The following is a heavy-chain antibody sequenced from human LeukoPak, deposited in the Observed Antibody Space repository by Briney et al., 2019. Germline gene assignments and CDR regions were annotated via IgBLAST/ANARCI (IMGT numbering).Heavy chain of an antibody. CDR1: GFTFSSYA. Sequence: GGSLRLSCAASGFTFSSYAMTWVRQAPGKGLEWVSTISSSGRSTYYQDSVKGRFTISRDNSKNTLYLQMNSLRAEDTAVYYCAKDRLGIAAAHAFDIWGQGTMVTVSS. D-gene: IGHD6-13*01. J-gene: IGHJ3*02. CDR2: ISSSGRST. CDR3: AKDRLGIAAAHAFDI. V-gene: IGHV3-23*01.